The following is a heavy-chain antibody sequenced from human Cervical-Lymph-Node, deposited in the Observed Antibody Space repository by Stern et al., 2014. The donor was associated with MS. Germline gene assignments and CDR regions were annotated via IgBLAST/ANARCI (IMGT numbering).Heavy chain of an antibody. CDR3: ARGERNFDY. CDR2: INPSGRST. CDR1: GDTFTNYY. J-gene: IGHJ4*02. D-gene: IGHD5-24*01. Sequence: MQLVESGAEMKKPGASVKLSCKASGDTFTNYYMHWVRQAPGQGLEWMGIINPSGRSTSYAQRFQGRLTMTRDTSTSTVYMELSSLRSEDTAVYYCARGERNFDYWGQGTLVTVSS. V-gene: IGHV1-46*01.